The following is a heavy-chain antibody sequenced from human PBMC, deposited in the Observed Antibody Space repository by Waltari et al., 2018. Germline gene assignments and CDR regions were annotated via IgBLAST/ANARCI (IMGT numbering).Heavy chain of an antibody. J-gene: IGHJ4*02. Sequence: QVQLQQWGAGLLKPSETLSLTCAVYGGSFRGYYWSWIRQPPGKGLEWIGEINHSGSTNYNPSLKSRVTISVDTSKNQFSLKLSSVTAADTAVYYCARGGHLFADYWGLGTLVTVSS. CDR3: ARGGHLFADY. D-gene: IGHD3-3*01. CDR1: GGSFRGYY. V-gene: IGHV4-34*01. CDR2: INHSGST.